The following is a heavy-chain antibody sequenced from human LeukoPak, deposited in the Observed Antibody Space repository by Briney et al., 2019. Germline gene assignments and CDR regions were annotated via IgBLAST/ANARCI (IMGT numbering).Heavy chain of an antibody. CDR1: GFTFSSYS. Sequence: GGSLRLSCAASGFTFSSYSMNWVRQAPGKGLEWVSSISSSSSYIYYADSVKGRFTISRDNAKNSLYLQMNSLRAEDTAVYYCATDRPNKQWLANDYWGQGTLVTVSS. CDR3: ATDRPNKQWLANDY. CDR2: ISSSSSYI. V-gene: IGHV3-21*01. J-gene: IGHJ4*02. D-gene: IGHD6-19*01.